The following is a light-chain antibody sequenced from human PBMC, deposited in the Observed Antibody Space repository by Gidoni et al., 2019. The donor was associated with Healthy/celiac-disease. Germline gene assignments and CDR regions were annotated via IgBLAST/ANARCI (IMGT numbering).Light chain of an antibody. V-gene: IGKV1-5*03. CDR1: QSISSW. CDR2: KAS. CDR3: QQYNSSWT. J-gene: IGKJ1*01. Sequence: DIQMTQSPSTLSASVGDRVTITCRARQSISSWLAWYQQKPGKAPKLLIYKASSLESGVPSRFSGSGSGTEFTLTIRSLQPDDFATYYCQQYNSSWTFGQGTKVEIK.